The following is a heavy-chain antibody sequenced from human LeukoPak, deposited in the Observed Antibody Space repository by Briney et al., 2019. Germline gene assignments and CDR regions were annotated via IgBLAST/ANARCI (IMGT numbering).Heavy chain of an antibody. CDR3: AKQVADYYDSAGPDAFDI. CDR2: ISGSGGST. D-gene: IGHD3-22*01. V-gene: IGHV3-23*01. J-gene: IGHJ3*02. Sequence: GGSLRLSCAASGFTFSSYAMSWVRQAPGKGLEWVSAISGSGGSTYYADSVKGRFTICRDNSKNTLYLQMNSLRAEDTAVYYCAKQVADYYDSAGPDAFDIWGQGTMVTVSS. CDR1: GFTFSSYA.